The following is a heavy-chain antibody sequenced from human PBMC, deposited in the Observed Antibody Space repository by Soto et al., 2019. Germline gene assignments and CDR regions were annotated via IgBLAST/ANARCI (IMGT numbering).Heavy chain of an antibody. CDR1: GGSISNYY. J-gene: IGHJ4*02. V-gene: IGHV4-4*07. D-gene: IGHD6-19*01. CDR3: ARDGSSSGWYYFDY. CDR2: IYTSGST. Sequence: PSETLSLTCTVSGGSISNYYWSWIRQPAGKGLEWIGRIYTSGSTNYNPPLKSRVTMSVDTSKNQFSLKLSSVTAADTAVYYCARDGSSSGWYYFDYWGQGTLVTVSS.